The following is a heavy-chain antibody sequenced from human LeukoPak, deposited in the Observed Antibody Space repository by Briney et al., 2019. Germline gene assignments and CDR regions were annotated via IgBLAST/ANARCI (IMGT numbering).Heavy chain of an antibody. CDR1: GGSISSGGYY. V-gene: IGHV4-31*03. Sequence: SETLSLTCTVSGGSISSGGYYWRWIRQHPGKGLEWIGYIYYSGSTYYNPSLKSRVTISVDTSKNQFSLKLSSVTAADTAVYYCARHYGDYGPAPHYYYYYMDVWGKGTTVTVSS. D-gene: IGHD4-17*01. CDR2: IYYSGST. CDR3: ARHYGDYGPAPHYYYYYMDV. J-gene: IGHJ6*03.